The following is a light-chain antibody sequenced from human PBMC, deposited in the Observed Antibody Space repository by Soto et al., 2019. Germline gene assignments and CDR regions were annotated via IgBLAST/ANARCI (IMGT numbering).Light chain of an antibody. CDR2: DAS. V-gene: IGKV1-13*02. CDR3: QQFNSYPPSFN. CDR1: QGISSA. Sequence: AIQLTQSPSSLSASVGDRFTITCRASQGISSALAWYQQKPGKAPKLLIYDASSLESGVPSRFSGSGSGTEFTLTISSLQPEDFATYYCQQFNSYPPSFNFGTGTKVDI. J-gene: IGKJ3*01.